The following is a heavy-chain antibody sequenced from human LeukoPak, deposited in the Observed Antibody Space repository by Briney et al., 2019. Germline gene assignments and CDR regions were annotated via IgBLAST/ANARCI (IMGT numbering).Heavy chain of an antibody. D-gene: IGHD5-12*01. J-gene: IGHJ4*02. CDR2: IRGKPNNYAT. V-gene: IGHV3-73*01. Sequence: GGSLKLSCAASGFTFSDSTVHWVRQASGNGLEWVGRIRGKPNNYATAYAASVKGRFTFSRDDSKNTAYLQMNSLRTEDTAVYYCTRVKFSGYEIEYWGQGTLVTVSS. CDR3: TRVKFSGYEIEY. CDR1: GFTFSDST.